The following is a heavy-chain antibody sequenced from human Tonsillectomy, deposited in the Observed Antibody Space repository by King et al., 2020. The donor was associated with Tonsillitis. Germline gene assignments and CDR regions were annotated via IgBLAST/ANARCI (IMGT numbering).Heavy chain of an antibody. V-gene: IGHV1-18*01. D-gene: IGHD3-22*01. J-gene: IGHJ6*02. CDR1: GSTFTSYG. Sequence: VQLVESGAEVKKPGASVKVSCKASGSTFTSYGISWVRQAPGQGLEWMGWISAYNGNTNYAQKLQGRVTMTTDTSTSTAYMEPRSLRSDDPAVYDCARDREEPTSRYYYDSSGYHYYYYGMDVWGQGTTVTVSS. CDR2: ISAYNGNT. CDR3: ARDREEPTSRYYYDSSGYHYYYYGMDV.